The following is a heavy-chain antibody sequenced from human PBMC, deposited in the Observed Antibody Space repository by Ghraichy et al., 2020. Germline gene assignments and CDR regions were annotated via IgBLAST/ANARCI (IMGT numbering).Heavy chain of an antibody. J-gene: IGHJ4*02. CDR2: ISGSDGST. CDR3: AKGGTFGVILSHFDY. CDR1: GFTFSSYG. D-gene: IGHD3-3*01. V-gene: IGHV3-23*01. Sequence: GALRLSCAASGFTFSSYGMSWVRQAPGKGLEWVSAISGSDGSTSYADSVKGRFTISRDNSKNTLYLQMNSLRAEDTAVYYCAKGGTFGVILSHFDYWGQGTLVTVSS.